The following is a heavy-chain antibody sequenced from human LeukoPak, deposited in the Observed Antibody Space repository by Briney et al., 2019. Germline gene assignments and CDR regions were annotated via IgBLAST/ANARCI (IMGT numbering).Heavy chain of an antibody. J-gene: IGHJ5*02. CDR2: ISGSGGST. V-gene: IGHV3-23*01. Sequence: GGSLRLSCAASGFTFSSYGMSWVRQAPGKGLEWVSAISGSGGSTYYADSVKGRFTISRDNSKNTLYLQMNSLRAEDTAVYYCASSYQYCSSTSCYVSWGQGTLVTVSS. CDR1: GFTFSSYG. CDR3: ASSYQYCSSTSCYVS. D-gene: IGHD2-2*01.